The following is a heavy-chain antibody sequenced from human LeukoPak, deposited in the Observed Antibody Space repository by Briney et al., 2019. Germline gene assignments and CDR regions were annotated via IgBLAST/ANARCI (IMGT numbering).Heavy chain of an antibody. J-gene: IGHJ4*02. CDR1: GFTFSSYA. CDR3: APNARFLEWLVG. D-gene: IGHD3-3*01. V-gene: IGHV3-30-3*01. Sequence: GGSLRLSCAASGFTFSSYAMHWVRQAPGKGLEWVAVISYDGSNKYYADSVKGRFTISRDNSKNTLYLQMNSLRAEDTAVYYCAPNARFLEWLVGWGQGTLVTVSS. CDR2: ISYDGSNK.